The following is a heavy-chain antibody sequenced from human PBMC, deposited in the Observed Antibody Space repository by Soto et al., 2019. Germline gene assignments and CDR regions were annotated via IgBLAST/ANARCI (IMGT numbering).Heavy chain of an antibody. D-gene: IGHD2-2*01. Sequence: GASVKVSCKASGYTFTRYAMHWVRQAPGQRLEWMGWINAGNGNTKYSQKFQGRVTITRDTSASTAYMELSSLRSEDTAVYYCARRGQGVVPAANRTYYYYYMDVWGKGTTVTVSS. CDR1: GYTFTRYA. CDR3: ARRGQGVVPAANRTYYYYYMDV. CDR2: INAGNGNT. V-gene: IGHV1-3*01. J-gene: IGHJ6*03.